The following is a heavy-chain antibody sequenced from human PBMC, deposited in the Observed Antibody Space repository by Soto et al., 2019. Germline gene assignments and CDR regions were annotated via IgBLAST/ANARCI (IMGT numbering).Heavy chain of an antibody. CDR3: ARLPYNWNYPDYYYYGMDV. Sequence: GESLKISCKGSGYSFASYWIGWVRQMPGKGLEWMGIIYPTNSDTRYSPSFQGQVTISADKSINTAYLQWSSLKASDTAVYYCARLPYNWNYPDYYYYGMDVWGQGTSATVSS. CDR1: GYSFASYW. CDR2: IYPTNSDT. J-gene: IGHJ6*02. V-gene: IGHV5-51*01. D-gene: IGHD1-7*01.